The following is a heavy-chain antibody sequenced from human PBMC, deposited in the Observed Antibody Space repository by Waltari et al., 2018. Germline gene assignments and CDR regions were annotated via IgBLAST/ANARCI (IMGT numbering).Heavy chain of an antibody. CDR1: GYSISSGYY. J-gene: IGHJ3*02. D-gene: IGHD3-22*01. V-gene: IGHV4-38-2*01. Sequence: QVQLQESGPGLVKPSETLSLTCAVSGYSISSGYYWGWIRQPPGKGLEWIGSIYHSGRNYYNPSLKSRVTISVDTSKNQFALKRSSVTAADTAVYYCARRNARYDSSGFQSLDIWGQGTMVTVSS. CDR2: IYHSGRN. CDR3: ARRNARYDSSGFQSLDI.